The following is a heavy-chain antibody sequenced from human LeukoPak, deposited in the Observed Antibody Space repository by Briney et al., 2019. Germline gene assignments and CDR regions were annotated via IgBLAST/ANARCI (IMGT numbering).Heavy chain of an antibody. V-gene: IGHV1-2*02. Sequence: ASVKVSCKASGYSFTGYFMQWVRQAPGQGLEWMGWINPNSGDTNYAQKFQGRVTMTRDTSISTAYMELSRLRSDDAAVYYCARRFYYAMDVWGQGTAVTVSS. D-gene: IGHD3-16*01. J-gene: IGHJ6*02. CDR2: INPNSGDT. CDR1: GYSFTGYF. CDR3: ARRFYYAMDV.